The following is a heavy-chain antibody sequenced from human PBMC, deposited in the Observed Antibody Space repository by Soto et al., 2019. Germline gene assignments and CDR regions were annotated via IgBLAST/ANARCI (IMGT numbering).Heavy chain of an antibody. J-gene: IGHJ4*02. V-gene: IGHV3-33*01. Sequence: GGSLRLSCAASGFTFSSYGMHWVRQAPGKGLEWVAVIWYDGSNKYYADSVKGRFTISRDNSKNTLYLQMNSLRAEDTAVYYCARAANQDYCSGGSCYFLVEGTFDYWGQGTLVTVSS. D-gene: IGHD2-15*01. CDR1: GFTFSSYG. CDR3: ARAANQDYCSGGSCYFLVEGTFDY. CDR2: IWYDGSNK.